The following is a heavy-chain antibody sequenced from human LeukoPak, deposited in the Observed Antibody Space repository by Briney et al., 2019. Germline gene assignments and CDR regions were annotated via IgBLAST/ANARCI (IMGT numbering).Heavy chain of an antibody. Sequence: GGSLRLSCAASGFTVSSNYMSWVRQAPGKGLEWVSVIYSRGNIYYADSVKGRFTISRHNSKNTLYLQMNSLRAEDTAVYYCAKVPPRDDFWSRYFDYWGQGTLVTVSS. CDR3: AKVPPRDDFWSRYFDY. CDR2: IYSRGNI. D-gene: IGHD3-3*01. V-gene: IGHV3-53*01. CDR1: GFTVSSNY. J-gene: IGHJ4*02.